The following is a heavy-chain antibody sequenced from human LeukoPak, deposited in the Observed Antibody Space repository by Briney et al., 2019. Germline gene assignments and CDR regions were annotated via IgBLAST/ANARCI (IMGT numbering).Heavy chain of an antibody. V-gene: IGHV3-64D*09. CDR2: ISSNGGST. CDR1: GFTFSSYA. J-gene: IGHJ4*02. Sequence: TGGSLRLSCSASGFTFSSYAMRWVRQAPGKGLEYVSGISSNGGSTNYEDSEKGRFTISRDNSKNTLYLQMSSLRAEDTAVYYCVRGHSSSSNYFDYWGQGSLVTVSS. D-gene: IGHD6-6*01. CDR3: VRGHSSSSNYFDY.